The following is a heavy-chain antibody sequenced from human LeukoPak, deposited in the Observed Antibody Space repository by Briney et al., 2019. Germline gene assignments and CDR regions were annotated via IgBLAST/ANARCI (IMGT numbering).Heavy chain of an antibody. CDR2: VSSGASST. D-gene: IGHD3-10*01. V-gene: IGHV3-23*01. J-gene: IGHJ4*02. Sequence: GGSLSLSCAASGFTFSTYAMSWVRQAPGKGLEWVSAVSSGASSTYYADSVRGRFTISRDNSKNTLYLQMNSLSADDTAVYYCAKDARGSEGFWGQGTLVTVSS. CDR1: GFTFSTYA. CDR3: AKDARGSEGF.